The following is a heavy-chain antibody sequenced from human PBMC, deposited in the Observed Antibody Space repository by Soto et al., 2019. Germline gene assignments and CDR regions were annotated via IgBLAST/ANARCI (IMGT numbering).Heavy chain of an antibody. CDR2: IIPIFGTA. Sequence: QVQLVQSGAEVKKPGSSVKVSCKASGGTFSSYAISWVRQAPGQGLEWMGGIIPIFGTANYAQKFQGRVTLTADESTSTDYMELSSLRSEDTAVYYCAREYRGSGRGAFDIWGQGTMVTVSS. J-gene: IGHJ3*02. CDR3: AREYRGSGRGAFDI. V-gene: IGHV1-69*01. D-gene: IGHD3-10*01. CDR1: GGTFSSYA.